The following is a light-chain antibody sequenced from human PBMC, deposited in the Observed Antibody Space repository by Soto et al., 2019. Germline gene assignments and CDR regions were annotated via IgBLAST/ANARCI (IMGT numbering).Light chain of an antibody. CDR3: QVWDSSTPVV. CDR2: RID. CDR1: NFATKN. Sequence: SYELTQPLSVSXXXXXTXXXXXXXXNFATKNVHWYQQKPGQAPVLVIYRIDNRPSGIPERFSGSNSGNTATLTISRAQDGDEADYYCQVWDSSTPVVFGGGTKLTVL. J-gene: IGLJ2*01. V-gene: IGLV3-9*01.